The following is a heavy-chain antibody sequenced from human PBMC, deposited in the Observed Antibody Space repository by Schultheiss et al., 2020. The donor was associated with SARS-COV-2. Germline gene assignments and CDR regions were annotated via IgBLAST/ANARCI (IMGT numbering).Heavy chain of an antibody. CDR3: ARVIDIGELWVYYYYGMDV. Sequence: GESLKISCSASGFTFSSYAMHWVRQAPGKGLEYVSAISSNGGSTYYADSVKGRFTISRDNAKNSLYLQMNSLRAEDTAVYYCARVIDIGELWVYYYYGMDVWGQGTTVTVSS. CDR1: GFTFSSYA. D-gene: IGHD3-10*01. CDR2: ISSNGGST. J-gene: IGHJ6*02. V-gene: IGHV3-64*04.